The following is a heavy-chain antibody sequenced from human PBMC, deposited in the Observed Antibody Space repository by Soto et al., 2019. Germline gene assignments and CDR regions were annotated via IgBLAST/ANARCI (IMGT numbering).Heavy chain of an antibody. J-gene: IGHJ4*02. D-gene: IGHD3-3*01. CDR3: ASLRIFGVVIDY. V-gene: IGHV4-31*03. Sequence: PSETLSLTCTVSGDSISSGGYYWSWIRQLPGKGLEWIGYIYSNGYTYYNPSLESRVTISLDTSNNQFSLKLTSVTAADTAVYYCASLRIFGVVIDYWGQGTLVTVSS. CDR1: GDSISSGGYY. CDR2: IYSNGYT.